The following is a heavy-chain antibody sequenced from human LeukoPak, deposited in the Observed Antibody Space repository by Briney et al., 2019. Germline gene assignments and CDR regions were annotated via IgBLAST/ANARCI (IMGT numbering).Heavy chain of an antibody. J-gene: IGHJ4*02. Sequence: PGGSLRLSXAASGFTFDDYGMSWVRQAPGKGLEWVSGINWNGGSTGYADSVKGRFTISKDNAKNSLYLQMNRLRAEDTALYYCARAFKYSMSGYYFDYWGQGTLVTVSS. CDR1: GFTFDDYG. D-gene: IGHD2-21*01. V-gene: IGHV3-20*04. CDR3: ARAFKYSMSGYYFDY. CDR2: INWNGGST.